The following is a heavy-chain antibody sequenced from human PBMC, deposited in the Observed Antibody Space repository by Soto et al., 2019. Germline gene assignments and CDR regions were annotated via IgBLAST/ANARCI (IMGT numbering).Heavy chain of an antibody. CDR3: AKDHLSMVRGVTPYYFAY. V-gene: IGHV3-30*18. Sequence: GGSLRLSCVASGLTFSDAWMNWLRQVPGKGLEWVAVISYDGSDKYYADSVKGRFTISRDNSKNMLYLQMNSLRAEDTAVYYCAKDHLSMVRGVTPYYFAYWGQGTLVTVSS. J-gene: IGHJ4*02. D-gene: IGHD3-10*01. CDR1: GLTFSDAW. CDR2: ISYDGSDK.